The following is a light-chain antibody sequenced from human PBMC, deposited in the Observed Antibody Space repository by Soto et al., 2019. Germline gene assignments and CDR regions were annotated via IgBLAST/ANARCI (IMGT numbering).Light chain of an antibody. CDR1: QSIALS. Sequence: DIQMTQSPSSLSASVGDTVTMTCRASQSIALSVNWYQQKPGKAPKLLIYVAFTLESGVPSRCSGSGSGTEFTLTIRSLQPEDFATYYCQQSFRSPITFGQGTRLEIK. V-gene: IGKV1-39*01. CDR3: QQSFRSPIT. CDR2: VAF. J-gene: IGKJ5*01.